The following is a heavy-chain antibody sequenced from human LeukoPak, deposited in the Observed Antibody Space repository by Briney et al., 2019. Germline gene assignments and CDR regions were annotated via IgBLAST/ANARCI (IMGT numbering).Heavy chain of an antibody. D-gene: IGHD3-22*01. J-gene: IGHJ4*02. CDR1: GFTVSSNY. CDR2: IYSGGST. CDR3: ARDRLYYYDSSGLPDY. V-gene: IGHV3-53*05. Sequence: GGSLRLSCAASGFTVSSNYMSWVRQAPGKGLEWVSVIYSGGSTYYADSVKGRFTISRDNSKNTLYLQMNSLRAEDTAVYYCARDRLYYYDSSGLPDYWGQGTLVTVSS.